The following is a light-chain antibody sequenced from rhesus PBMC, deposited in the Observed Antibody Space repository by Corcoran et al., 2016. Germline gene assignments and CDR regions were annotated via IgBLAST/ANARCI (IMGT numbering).Light chain of an antibody. Sequence: DIQMTQSPSSLSASVGDRVTITCRASQDISTDLAWYQQKPGKTPMFLIFGASILETGIPSRFSGSGYGTDFTLTISSLQSEDFATYYCQHYYSPPFTFGPGTNLDIK. V-gene: IGKV1S17*01. J-gene: IGKJ3*01. CDR1: QDISTD. CDR2: GAS. CDR3: QHYYSPPFT.